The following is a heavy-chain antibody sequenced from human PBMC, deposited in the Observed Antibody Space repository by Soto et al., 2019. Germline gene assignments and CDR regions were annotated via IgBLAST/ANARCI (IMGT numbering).Heavy chain of an antibody. V-gene: IGHV3-30*04. CDR3: ARDHGMFLSYYYYGMDV. D-gene: IGHD3-10*02. Sequence: TGGSLRLSCAASGFTFSRFSMHWVRQAPGKGLAWVGVISYDGKNKHFAESVKGRFSVSRDDSKNTIYLEMNNLRGDDSAVYYCARDHGMFLSYYYYGMDVWGQGTTVTVPS. CDR1: GFTFSRFS. J-gene: IGHJ6*02. CDR2: ISYDGKNK.